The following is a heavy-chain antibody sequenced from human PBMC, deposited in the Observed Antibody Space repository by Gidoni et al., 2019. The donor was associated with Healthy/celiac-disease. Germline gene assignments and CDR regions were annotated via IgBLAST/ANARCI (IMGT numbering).Heavy chain of an antibody. Sequence: QVRLVETGGGAAKPGRSLRLARAASGLTFSSYAVSWVLQAPGKGLEWVAVLSYYGSTKYYAASVKGRVTISRDTSKNTLYLQMNSLTAEDTAVYYCARHSGTPLLVVVWFDPWGQGTLVTVSS. V-gene: IGHV3-30*04. J-gene: IGHJ5*02. CDR1: GLTFSSYA. CDR2: LSYYGSTK. CDR3: ARHSGTPLLVVVWFDP. D-gene: IGHD2-15*01.